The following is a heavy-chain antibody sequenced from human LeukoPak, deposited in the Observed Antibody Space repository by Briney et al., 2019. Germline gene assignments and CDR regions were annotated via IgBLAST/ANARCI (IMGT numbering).Heavy chain of an antibody. CDR1: GFTFSGSA. CDR3: TRSGEVYDFWSGYYDAFDI. Sequence: GGSLRLSCAASGFTFSGSAMHWVRQASGKGLEWVGRIRSKANSYATAYAASVKGRFTISRDDSKNTAYLQMNSLKTEDTAVYYCTRSGEVYDFWSGYYDAFDIWGQGTMATVSS. V-gene: IGHV3-73*01. D-gene: IGHD3-3*01. CDR2: IRSKANSYAT. J-gene: IGHJ3*02.